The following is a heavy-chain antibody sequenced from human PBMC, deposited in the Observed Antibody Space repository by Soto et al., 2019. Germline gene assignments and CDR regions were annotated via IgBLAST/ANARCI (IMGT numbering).Heavy chain of an antibody. CDR1: GFTFSSYA. V-gene: IGHV3-23*01. J-gene: IGHJ3*02. D-gene: IGHD3-22*01. CDR3: AKEERYYDSMGHDAFDI. CDR2: ISGSGGST. Sequence: PGGSLRLSCAASGFTFSSYAMSWVRQAPGKGLEWVSAISGSGGSTYYADSVKGRFTISRDNSKNTLYLQMNSLRAEDTAVYYCAKEERYYDSMGHDAFDIWGQGTMVTVSS.